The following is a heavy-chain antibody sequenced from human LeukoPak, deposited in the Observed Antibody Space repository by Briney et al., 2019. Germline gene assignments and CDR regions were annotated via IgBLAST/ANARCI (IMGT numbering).Heavy chain of an antibody. J-gene: IGHJ5*02. V-gene: IGHV4-39*07. D-gene: IGHD6-19*01. CDR3: ARNSEAVADL. CDR2: IYYSGST. Sequence: SETLSLTCTVSGGSISSSSYYWGWIRQPPGKGLEWIGSIYYSGSTYCNPSLKSRVTISVDTSKNQFSLKLSSVTAADTAVYYCARNSEAVADLWGQGTLVTVSS. CDR1: GGSISSSSYY.